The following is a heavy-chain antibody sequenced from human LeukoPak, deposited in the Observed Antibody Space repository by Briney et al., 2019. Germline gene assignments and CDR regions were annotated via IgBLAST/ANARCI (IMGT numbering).Heavy chain of an antibody. CDR2: MNPNSGNT. V-gene: IGHV1-8*01. CDR3: ASEKATINAFDI. J-gene: IGHJ3*02. Sequence: ASVKVSCKASGYTFTSYDINRVRQATGQGLEWMGWMNPNSGNTGYAQKFQGRVTMTRNTSISTAYMELSSLRSEDTAVYYCASEKATINAFDIWGQGTMVTVSS. CDR1: GYTFTSYD. D-gene: IGHD5-24*01.